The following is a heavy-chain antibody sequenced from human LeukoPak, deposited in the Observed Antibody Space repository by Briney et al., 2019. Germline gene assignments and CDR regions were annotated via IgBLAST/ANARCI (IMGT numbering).Heavy chain of an antibody. CDR1: GFTFSSYW. CDR3: AKDSDSYAPDY. CDR2: IKQDGSEK. D-gene: IGHD5-18*01. Sequence: PGGSLRLSCAASGFTFSSYWMSWVRQAPGKGLEWVANIKQDGSEKYYVDSVKGRFTISRDNAKNSLYLQMNSLRAEDTAVYYCAKDSDSYAPDYWGQGTLVTVSS. V-gene: IGHV3-7*03. J-gene: IGHJ4*02.